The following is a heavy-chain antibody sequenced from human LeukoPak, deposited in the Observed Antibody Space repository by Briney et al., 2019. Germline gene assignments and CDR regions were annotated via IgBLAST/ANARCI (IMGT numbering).Heavy chain of an antibody. CDR2: ISSSGSTK. CDR1: GFIFSDDY. CDR3: ARLRYCSSSSCYGLYYFDH. V-gene: IGHV3-11*01. D-gene: IGHD2-2*01. Sequence: GGSLRLSCAASGFIFSDDYMSWSRQAPGKGLEWISYISSSGSTKYYADSVKGRFTISRDNAKNSLYLQMNSLRAEDTAVYYCARLRYCSSSSCYGLYYFDHWGQGTLVTVSS. J-gene: IGHJ4*02.